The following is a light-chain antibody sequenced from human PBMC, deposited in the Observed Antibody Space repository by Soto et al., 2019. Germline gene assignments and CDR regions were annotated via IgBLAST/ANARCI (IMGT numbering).Light chain of an antibody. CDR3: QQRYSAPTT. J-gene: IGKJ4*02. CDR1: QTFSHY. Sequence: DIQMTQSPPSLSASVGDRVTITCRASQTFSHYLNWYQQKSGQAPKLLIYTAASLQSGVPSRFIGSGSWTDFTLTITTLQPADFATYYCQQRYSAPTTFGEGTKVDIK. CDR2: TAA. V-gene: IGKV1-39*01.